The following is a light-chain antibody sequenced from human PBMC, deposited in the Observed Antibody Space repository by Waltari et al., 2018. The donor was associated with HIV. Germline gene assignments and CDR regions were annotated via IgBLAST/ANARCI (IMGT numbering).Light chain of an antibody. Sequence: SFELTQPSSVSVSPGPPASITCSGHNLGDTDACRSPQRPAHSPLLVIYQDNKRPSGIPERFSGSNSGDTATLTISGTQAVDEADYYCQAWDSSRPVFGGGTKLTVL. CDR3: QAWDSSRPV. J-gene: IGLJ2*01. CDR2: QDN. CDR1: NLGDTD. V-gene: IGLV3-1*01.